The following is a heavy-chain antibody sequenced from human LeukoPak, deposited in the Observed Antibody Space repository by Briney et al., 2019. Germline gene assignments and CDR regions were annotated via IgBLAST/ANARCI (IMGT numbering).Heavy chain of an antibody. V-gene: IGHV5-51*01. D-gene: IGHD6-13*01. CDR1: GYNFISYW. Sequence: GEALEISCKGSGYNFISYWIGWVRQMPGKGLEWMGIIYPGDSDTRYSPSFQGQVTISADKSSTAYLQWSSLEVSDTAMYYCARGIATDLRNAFDIRGPGIMVTVSS. CDR3: ARGIATDLRNAFDI. J-gene: IGHJ3*02. CDR2: IYPGDSDT.